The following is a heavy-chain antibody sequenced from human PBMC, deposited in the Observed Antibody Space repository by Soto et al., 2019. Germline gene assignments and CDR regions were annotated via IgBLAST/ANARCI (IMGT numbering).Heavy chain of an antibody. D-gene: IGHD6-19*01. Sequence: EVQLLESGGGVVQPGGSLRLSCVASGFSFRDFAMSWVRQAPGKGLEWVVGISDSGATTYYADSVRGRFTISRDNSRNKVFLQLNYLRAEDTASYYCAREDTVSGALDYWGQGTLVTVSS. V-gene: IGHV3-23*01. CDR2: ISDSGATT. CDR1: GFSFRDFA. J-gene: IGHJ4*02. CDR3: AREDTVSGALDY.